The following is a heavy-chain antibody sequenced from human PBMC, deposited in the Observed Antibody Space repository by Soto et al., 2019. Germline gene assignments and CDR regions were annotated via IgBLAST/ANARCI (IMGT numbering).Heavy chain of an antibody. CDR2: IYYSGST. Sequence: SETLSLTCTVSGGSISNGGYYWSWIRQHPGKGLEWIGYIYYSGSTYYNPSLKSRVTISVDTSKNQFSLKLSSVTAADTAVYYCARGYITMVRGVINYGMDVWGQGTTVTVSS. D-gene: IGHD3-10*01. CDR3: ARGYITMVRGVINYGMDV. J-gene: IGHJ6*02. CDR1: GGSISNGGYY. V-gene: IGHV4-31*03.